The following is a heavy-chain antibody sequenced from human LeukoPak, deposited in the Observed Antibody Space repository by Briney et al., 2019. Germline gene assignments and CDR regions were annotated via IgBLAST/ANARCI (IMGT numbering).Heavy chain of an antibody. J-gene: IGHJ4*02. CDR2: TYYRSKWFN. CDR3: ARSPGDRDYFDY. D-gene: IGHD7-27*01. V-gene: IGHV6-1*01. CDR1: GDSVSTNSAA. Sequence: SQTLSLTCAISGDSVSTNSAAWNWIRQSPSRGLEWLGRTYYRSKWFNDYAVSVKSRIIINPDTSKNQFSLQLNSVTPEDTAVYYCARSPGDRDYFDYWGQGTLVTVSS.